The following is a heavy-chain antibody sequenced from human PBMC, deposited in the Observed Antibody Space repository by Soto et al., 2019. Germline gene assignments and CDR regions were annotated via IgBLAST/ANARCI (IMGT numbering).Heavy chain of an antibody. CDR3: ARGKAYYGSGSYRSNWFDP. Sequence: QVQLQQWGAGLLKPSETLSLTCAVYGGSFSGYYWSWIRQPPGKGLEWSGEINHSGSTNYNPSLKSRVTISVDTSKNQFSLKLSSVTAADTAVYYCARGKAYYGSGSYRSNWFDPWGQGTLVTVSS. CDR2: INHSGST. D-gene: IGHD3-10*01. CDR1: GGSFSGYY. J-gene: IGHJ5*02. V-gene: IGHV4-34*01.